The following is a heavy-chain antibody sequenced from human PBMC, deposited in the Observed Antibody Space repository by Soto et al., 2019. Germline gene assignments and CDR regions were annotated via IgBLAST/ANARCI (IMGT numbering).Heavy chain of an antibody. J-gene: IGHJ4*02. V-gene: IGHV3-30*18. Sequence: QVQLVESGGGVVQPGRSLRLSCAASGFTFNNYGMHWVRQVPGQGLEWVAVIADDGSNQYYADSMKGRFTISRDNSKNTLYLQVNSLRPEDTAVYYCAKAGDYGGNSGRLGYWGQGTLVTVSS. CDR3: AKAGDYGGNSGRLGY. D-gene: IGHD4-17*01. CDR2: IADDGSNQ. CDR1: GFTFNNYG.